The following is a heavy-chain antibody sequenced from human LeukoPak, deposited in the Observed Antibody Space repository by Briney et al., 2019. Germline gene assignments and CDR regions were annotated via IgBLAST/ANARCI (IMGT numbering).Heavy chain of an antibody. CDR2: ISGSGGST. Sequence: GGSPRLSCAASGFTFSSYAMSWVRQAPGKGLEWVSAISGSGGSTYYADSVKGRFTISRDNSKNTLYLQMNSLRAEDTAVYYCAKIKGVDTAMAVFDYWGQGTLVTVSS. D-gene: IGHD5-18*01. CDR1: GFTFSSYA. V-gene: IGHV3-23*01. CDR3: AKIKGVDTAMAVFDY. J-gene: IGHJ4*02.